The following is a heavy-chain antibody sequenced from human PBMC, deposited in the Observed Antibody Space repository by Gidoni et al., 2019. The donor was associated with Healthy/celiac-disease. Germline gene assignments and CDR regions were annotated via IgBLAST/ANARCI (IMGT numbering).Heavy chain of an antibody. CDR1: GFTFSLYA. D-gene: IGHD3-22*01. CDR2: ISGSGGST. CDR3: AKDPYYDSSVYLYFDY. J-gene: IGHJ4*02. V-gene: IGHV3-23*01. Sequence: EVQLLESGGGLVQPGGSLRLSCAASGFTFSLYAMSWVRQAPGKGLEWVSAISGSGGSTYYADSVKGRFTISRDNSKNTLYLQMNSLRAEDTAVYYCAKDPYYDSSVYLYFDYWGQGTLVTVSS.